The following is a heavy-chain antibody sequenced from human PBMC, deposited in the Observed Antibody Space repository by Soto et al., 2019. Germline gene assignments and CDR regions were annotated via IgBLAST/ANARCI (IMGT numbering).Heavy chain of an antibody. CDR3: AREVAALNNWFDP. J-gene: IGHJ5*02. D-gene: IGHD6-6*01. CDR2: IYDSGST. CDR1: DGSVGSGSYY. Sequence: PSETLSLTCTVSDGSVGSGSYYWSWIRQPPGKGLEWIGCIYDSGSTNYIPSIKSRVTISVDTSKNQFSLKLSSVTAAATAVYYCAREVAALNNWFDPWGQGTLGTVSS. V-gene: IGHV4-61*01.